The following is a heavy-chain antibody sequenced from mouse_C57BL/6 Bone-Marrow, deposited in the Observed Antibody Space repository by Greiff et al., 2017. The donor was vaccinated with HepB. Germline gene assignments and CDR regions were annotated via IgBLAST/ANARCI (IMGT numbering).Heavy chain of an antibody. V-gene: IGHV1-18*01. Sequence: VQLQQSGPELVKPGASVKIPCKASGYTFTHYNMDWVKQSHGKSLEWIGDINPNNGGTIYNQKFKGKATVTVDKSSSTAYMELRSLTSEDTAVYYCERPTVVATDYDAMDYWGQGTSVTVSS. J-gene: IGHJ4*01. CDR1: GYTFTHYN. CDR3: ERPTVVATDYDAMDY. CDR2: INPNNGGT. D-gene: IGHD1-1*01.